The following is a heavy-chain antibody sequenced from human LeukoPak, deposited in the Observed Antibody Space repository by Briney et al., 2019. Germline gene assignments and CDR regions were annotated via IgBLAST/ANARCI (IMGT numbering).Heavy chain of an antibody. CDR2: IKSKTDGGTT. D-gene: IGHD3-10*01. CDR1: GFTFSSYS. CDR3: TTGRGLLWFGEYPDAFDI. Sequence: EGSLRLSCAASGFTFSSYSMNWVRQAPGKGLEWVGRIKSKTDGGTTDYAAPVKGRFTISRDDSKNTLYLQMNSLKTEDTAVYYCTTGRGLLWFGEYPDAFDIWGQGTMVTVSS. J-gene: IGHJ3*02. V-gene: IGHV3-15*01.